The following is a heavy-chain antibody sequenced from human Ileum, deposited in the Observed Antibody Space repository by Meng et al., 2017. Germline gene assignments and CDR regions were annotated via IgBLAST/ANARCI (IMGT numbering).Heavy chain of an antibody. V-gene: IGHV3-9*01. J-gene: IGHJ4*02. Sequence: SLKISCAASGCTFDDHAMHWVRQATGKGLEWVAGISWNSDYIAYADSAKGRFTISRDNAKNSLYLEMNSLRPEDTALYYCGRDMAFGSSGWYRAFDYWGQGTLVTVSS. CDR2: ISWNSDYI. CDR1: GCTFDDHA. D-gene: IGHD6-19*01. CDR3: GRDMAFGSSGWYRAFDY.